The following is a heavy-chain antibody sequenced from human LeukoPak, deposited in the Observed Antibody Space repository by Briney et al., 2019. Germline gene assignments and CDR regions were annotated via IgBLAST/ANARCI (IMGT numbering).Heavy chain of an antibody. D-gene: IGHD3-3*01. CDR2: IYHGGNT. CDR3: TRDRTLDVTVFGVVRRLHGGFDI. Sequence: PSQTLSLTCTVSGDSISDGGYYWHWIRQPPGKGLEWIGYIYHGGNTYYNPSLKSRITISLDTSKNQFSLKLNSVTAADTAAYYCTRDRTLDVTVFGVVRRLHGGFDIWGRGTMVTVSS. CDR1: GDSISDGGYY. J-gene: IGHJ3*02. V-gene: IGHV4-30-2*01.